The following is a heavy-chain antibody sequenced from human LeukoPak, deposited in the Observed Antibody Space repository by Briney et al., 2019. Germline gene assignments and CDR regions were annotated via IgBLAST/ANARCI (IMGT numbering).Heavy chain of an antibody. J-gene: IGHJ5*02. D-gene: IGHD2-2*01. CDR2: IHTTGTT. Sequence: SETLSLTCTVSGGSISSYYWTWIRQPAGKGLEWIGRIHTTGTTNYNPSLRSRVTMSVDTSKKQLSLKLSSVTAADTAVYYCARVSCTSTSCPGWVDPWGQGTLVTVSS. CDR3: ARVSCTSTSCPGWVDP. CDR1: GGSISSYY. V-gene: IGHV4-4*07.